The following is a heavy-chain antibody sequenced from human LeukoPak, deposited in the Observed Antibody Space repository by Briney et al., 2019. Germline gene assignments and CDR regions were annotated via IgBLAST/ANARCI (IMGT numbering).Heavy chain of an antibody. CDR2: ISGSGGST. V-gene: IGHV3-23*01. CDR1: GFTFSSYA. J-gene: IGHJ4*02. D-gene: IGHD4-17*01. CDR3: AKDGSGIDYDELGYFDF. Sequence: GGSLRLSCAASGFTFSSYAMSWVRQAPGKGLEWVSAISGSGGSTYYANSVKGRFTISRDDSKKTLYLQMNDLRTEDTAVYYCAKDGSGIDYDELGYFDFWGQGALVTVSS.